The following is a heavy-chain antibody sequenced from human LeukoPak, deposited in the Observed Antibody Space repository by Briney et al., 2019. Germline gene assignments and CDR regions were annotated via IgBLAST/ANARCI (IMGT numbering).Heavy chain of an antibody. CDR2: IYSGGST. V-gene: IGHV3-53*01. CDR1: GFTVSSNY. J-gene: IGHJ4*02. Sequence: PGGSLRLSCAASGFTVSSNYMSWVRQAPGKRLEWVSVIYSGGSTYYADSVKGRFTISRDNSKNTLYLQMNSLRAEDTAVYYCARDSYGSGSSFDYWGQGTLVTVSS. CDR3: ARDSYGSGSSFDY. D-gene: IGHD3-10*01.